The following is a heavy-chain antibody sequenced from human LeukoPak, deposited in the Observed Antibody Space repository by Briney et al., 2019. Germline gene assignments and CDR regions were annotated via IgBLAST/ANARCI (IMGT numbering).Heavy chain of an antibody. J-gene: IGHJ4*02. V-gene: IGHV3-7*01. CDR1: GFTFSSYW. CDR3: ARDFSLTRLERPFDS. Sequence: GGSLRLSCAASGFTFSSYWMTWVRQAPGKGLEWVANINRDGSDKYYVDSVKGRFTISRDNAENSLYLQMNSLRPEDTAVYYCARDFSLTRLERPFDSWGQGTLVTVSS. D-gene: IGHD1-1*01. CDR2: INRDGSDK.